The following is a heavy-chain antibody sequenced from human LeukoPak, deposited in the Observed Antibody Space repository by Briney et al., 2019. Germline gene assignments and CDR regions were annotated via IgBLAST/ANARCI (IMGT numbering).Heavy chain of an antibody. CDR3: ARHPSFTARGALPES. CDR1: GGSISSSSYY. V-gene: IGHV4-39*01. J-gene: IGHJ4*02. Sequence: SETLSLTCTVSGGSISSSSYYWGWIRQPPGKGLEWIGSIYYSGSTYYNPSLKSRVTISVDTSKNQFSLKLSSVTAADTAVYYCARHPSFTARGALPESWGQGTLVTVSS. CDR2: IYYSGST.